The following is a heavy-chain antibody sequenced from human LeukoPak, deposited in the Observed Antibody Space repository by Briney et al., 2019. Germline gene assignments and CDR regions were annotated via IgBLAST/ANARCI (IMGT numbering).Heavy chain of an antibody. CDR3: ARAKDDFWSGYGYYYYYMDV. J-gene: IGHJ6*03. Sequence: PSQTLSLTCTVSGGSISSGGYYWSWIRQPAGKGLEWIGRIYTSGSTNYNPSLKSRVTMSVDTSKNQFSLKLSSVTAADTAVYYCARAKDDFWSGYGYYYYYMDVWGKGTTVTVSS. CDR1: GGSISSGGYY. V-gene: IGHV4-61*02. CDR2: IYTSGST. D-gene: IGHD3-3*01.